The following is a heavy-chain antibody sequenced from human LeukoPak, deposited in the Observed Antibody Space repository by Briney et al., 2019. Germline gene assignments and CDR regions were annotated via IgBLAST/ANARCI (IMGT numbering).Heavy chain of an antibody. CDR3: ARVGYDYVWGSYRYCYYFDY. CDR2: INHSGST. V-gene: IGHV4-34*01. CDR1: GGSFSGYY. J-gene: IGHJ4*02. Sequence: SETLSLTCAVYGGSFSGYYWSWIRQPPGKGLEWIGEINHSGSTNYNPPLKSRVTISVDTSKNQFSLKLSSVTAADTAVYYCARVGYDYVWGSYRYCYYFDYWGQGTLVTVSS. D-gene: IGHD3-16*02.